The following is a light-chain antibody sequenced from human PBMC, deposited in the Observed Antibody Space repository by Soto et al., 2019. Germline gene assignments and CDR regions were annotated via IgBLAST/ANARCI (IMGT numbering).Light chain of an antibody. CDR3: QQYNSYSGT. Sequence: IQMTQSPSSLSASIGDRVTIACRASQGIRNDLGWYQQKPGKAPKLLIYDASRLQSGVPSRFSGSGPGTEFTLTISSLQPDDFATYYCQQYNSYSGTFGQGTKVDIK. CDR2: DAS. V-gene: IGKV1-17*01. CDR1: QGIRND. J-gene: IGKJ1*01.